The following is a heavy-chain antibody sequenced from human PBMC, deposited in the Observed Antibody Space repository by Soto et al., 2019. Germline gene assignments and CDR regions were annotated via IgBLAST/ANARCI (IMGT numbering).Heavy chain of an antibody. CDR2: ISSSGGST. Sequence: EVQLLESGGGLVQPGGSLRLSCAASRFTFSSYPMSWVRQAPGKGLEWVSSISSSGGSTYYADSVKGRFTVSRDNSKNTLYLQMNSLRAEDTAAYYCAKDLGQWLGNGFDIWGQGTAVTVSS. V-gene: IGHV3-23*01. D-gene: IGHD6-19*01. CDR1: RFTFSSYP. CDR3: AKDLGQWLGNGFDI. J-gene: IGHJ3*02.